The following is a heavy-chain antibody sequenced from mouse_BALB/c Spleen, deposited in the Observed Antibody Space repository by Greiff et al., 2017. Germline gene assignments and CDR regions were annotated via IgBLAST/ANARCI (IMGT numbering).Heavy chain of an antibody. CDR3: ARSGYYYGSSYEEGAMDY. CDR2: ISSGSSTI. J-gene: IGHJ4*01. CDR1: GFTFSSFG. Sequence: EVKLVESGGGLVQPGGSRKLSCAASGFTFSSFGMHWVRQAPEKGLEWVAYISSGSSTIYYADTVKGRFTISRDNPKNTLFLQMTSLRSEDTAMYYCARSGYYYGSSYEEGAMDYWGQGTSVTVSS. V-gene: IGHV5-17*02. D-gene: IGHD1-1*01.